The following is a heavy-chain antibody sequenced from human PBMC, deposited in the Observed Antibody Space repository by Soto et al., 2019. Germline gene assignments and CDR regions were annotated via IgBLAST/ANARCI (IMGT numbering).Heavy chain of an antibody. J-gene: IGHJ2*01. V-gene: IGHV3-30*18. CDR2: ISYDGSNK. Sequence: QVQLVESGGGVVQPGRSLRLSCAASGFTFSSYGMHWVRQAPGKGLEWVAVISYDGSNKYYADSVKGRFTISRDNSKNTLYLQMNSLRAVETAVYYCAKGGVPAAMKIGWYFDLWGRGTLVTVSS. CDR1: GFTFSSYG. D-gene: IGHD2-2*01. CDR3: AKGGVPAAMKIGWYFDL.